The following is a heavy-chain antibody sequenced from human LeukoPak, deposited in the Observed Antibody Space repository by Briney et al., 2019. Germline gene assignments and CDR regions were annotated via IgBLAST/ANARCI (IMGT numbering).Heavy chain of an antibody. CDR2: ISDTGNT. Sequence: AGGPLRLSCAASGFTLSSYAMSWVRQAPEKGLEWVSAISDTGNTYHADSVKGRFTISRDSSKNTLFLQMNRLRPEDAAVYYCAKAPVTTCRGAFCYPFDYWGLGTLVTVSS. V-gene: IGHV3-23*01. D-gene: IGHD2-15*01. J-gene: IGHJ4*02. CDR3: AKAPVTTCRGAFCYPFDY. CDR1: GFTLSSYA.